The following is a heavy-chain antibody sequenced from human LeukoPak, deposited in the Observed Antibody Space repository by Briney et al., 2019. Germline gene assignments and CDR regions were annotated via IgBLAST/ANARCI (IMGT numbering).Heavy chain of an antibody. CDR3: ARQRRAGYSSRRWFDP. V-gene: IGHV4-4*07. CDR2: IYTSGST. J-gene: IGHJ5*02. D-gene: IGHD6-13*01. CDR1: GGSISSYY. Sequence: SETLSLTCTVSGGSISSYYWSWIRQPAGKGLEWIGRIYTSGSTDYNPSLKSRVTISVDTSKNQFSLKLSSVTAADTAVYYCARQRRAGYSSRRWFDPWGQGTLVTVSS.